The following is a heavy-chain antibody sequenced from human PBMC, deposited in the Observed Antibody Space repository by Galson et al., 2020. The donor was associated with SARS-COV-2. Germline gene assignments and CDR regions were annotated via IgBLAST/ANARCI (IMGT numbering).Heavy chain of an antibody. D-gene: IGHD6-13*01. CDR2: ISTYNSDT. CDR1: GYTFNTFG. V-gene: IGHV1-18*04. CDR3: ARSPRIAAAGTEYDWFDP. Sequence: ASVNVSCKASGYTFNTFGIAWVRQAPGQGLEWMGWISTYNSDTKYAQKFQGRVTMTTDTSTSTAYLELRSLTSDDTAVYYCARSPRIAAAGTEYDWFDPWGQGTLVTVSS. J-gene: IGHJ5*02.